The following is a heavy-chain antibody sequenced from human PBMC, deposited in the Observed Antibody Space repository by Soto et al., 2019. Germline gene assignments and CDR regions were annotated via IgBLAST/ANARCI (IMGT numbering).Heavy chain of an antibody. CDR3: ARDGWVYCSSTSCYIGPIDYYYGMDV. CDR2: ISSSSSTI. Sequence: PGGSLRLSCAASGFTFSSYSMNWVRQAPGKGLEWVSYISSSSSTIYYADSVKGRFTISRDNAKNSLYLQMNSLRDEDTAVYCCARDGWVYCSSTSCYIGPIDYYYGMDVWGQGTTVTVSS. J-gene: IGHJ6*02. D-gene: IGHD2-2*02. CDR1: GFTFSSYS. V-gene: IGHV3-48*02.